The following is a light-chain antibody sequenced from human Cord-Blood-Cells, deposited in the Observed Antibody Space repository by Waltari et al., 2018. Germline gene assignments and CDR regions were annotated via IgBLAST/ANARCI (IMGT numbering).Light chain of an antibody. Sequence: EIVLTQSPATLSLSPGERATLSCRASQSVSSYLAWYQQKPGKAPRLLIYDASNRATGIPARFSGSGSWTDFTLTISSLEPEDFAVYYCQQRSNWYTFGQGTKLEIK. CDR2: DAS. V-gene: IGKV3-11*01. J-gene: IGKJ2*01. CDR1: QSVSSY. CDR3: QQRSNWYT.